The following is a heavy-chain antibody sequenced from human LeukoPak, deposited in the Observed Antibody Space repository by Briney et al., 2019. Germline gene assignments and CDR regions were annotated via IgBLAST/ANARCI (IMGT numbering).Heavy chain of an antibody. CDR2: MNPNRGNT. Sequence: ASVKVSCKASGYTFTSYDINWVRQATGQGLEWMGCMNPNRGNTGYAQKFQGRDTTSRNTSISTAYMELSSLRSEDTAVYSCARGDGYYYGSGTNNYWGQGTLVTVSS. D-gene: IGHD3-10*01. CDR3: ARGDGYYYGSGTNNY. V-gene: IGHV1-8*01. CDR1: GYTFTSYD. J-gene: IGHJ4*02.